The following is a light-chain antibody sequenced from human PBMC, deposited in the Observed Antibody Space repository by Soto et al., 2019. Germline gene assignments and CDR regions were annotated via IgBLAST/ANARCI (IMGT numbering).Light chain of an antibody. Sequence: QSVLTQSASVSGSPGQSITISCTGTSSDVGSYNLVSWYQQHPGKAPKLMIYEGSKRPSGVSKRFSGSKSGNTASLTISGLQAEDEADYYCCSYAGSSTYVFGTGTKVTVL. CDR3: CSYAGSSTYV. CDR2: EGS. V-gene: IGLV2-23*01. J-gene: IGLJ1*01. CDR1: SSDVGSYNL.